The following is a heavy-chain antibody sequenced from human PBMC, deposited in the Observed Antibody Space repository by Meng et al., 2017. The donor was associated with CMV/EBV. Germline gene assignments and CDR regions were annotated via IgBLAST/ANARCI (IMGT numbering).Heavy chain of an antibody. Sequence: QVRLQESGPGLVKPSEPLSLTCSVSGGSISSYYWSWIRQPAGKGLEWIGRIYTSGSTNYNPSLKSRVTMSVDTSKNQFSLKLSSVTAADTAVYYCARDLMNCSSTSCANWFDPWGQGTLVTVSS. CDR3: ARDLMNCSSTSCANWFDP. CDR2: IYTSGST. V-gene: IGHV4-4*07. J-gene: IGHJ5*02. CDR1: GGSISSYY. D-gene: IGHD2-2*01.